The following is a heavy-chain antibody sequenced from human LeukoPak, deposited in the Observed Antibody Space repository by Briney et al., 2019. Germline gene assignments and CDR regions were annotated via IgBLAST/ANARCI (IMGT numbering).Heavy chain of an antibody. CDR3: ARCPYCGRSFDI. J-gene: IGHJ3*02. D-gene: IGHD1-26*01. CDR1: GFTFSTYE. CDR2: ITSSGSPI. V-gene: IGHV3-48*03. Sequence: GGSLRLSCAASGFTFSTYEMNWVRQAPGKGLEWISFITSSGSPIYYADSVRGRFTISRDNARNSLYLQMNSLTPEDTAIYYCARCPYCGRSFDIWGQGTMVTVSS.